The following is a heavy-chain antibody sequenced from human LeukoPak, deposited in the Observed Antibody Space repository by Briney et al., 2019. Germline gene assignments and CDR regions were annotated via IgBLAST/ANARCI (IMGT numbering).Heavy chain of an antibody. V-gene: IGHV3-21*01. J-gene: IGHJ4*02. Sequence: PGGSLRLSCAASGFTFSNYAMSWVCQAPGKGLEWVSSISSSSSYIYYADSVKGRFTISRDNAKNSLYLQMNSLRAEDTAVYYCARDLWGYYDSPGHFDYWGQGTLVTVSS. CDR1: GFTFSNYA. D-gene: IGHD3-22*01. CDR3: ARDLWGYYDSPGHFDY. CDR2: ISSSSSYI.